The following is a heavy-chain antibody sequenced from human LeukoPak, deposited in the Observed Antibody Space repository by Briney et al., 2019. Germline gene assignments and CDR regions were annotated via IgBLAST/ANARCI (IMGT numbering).Heavy chain of an antibody. J-gene: IGHJ6*02. V-gene: IGHV3-30-3*01. CDR2: ISYDGSNK. Sequence: GGSLRLSCAASGFTFSSYAMHWVRQAPGKGLEWVAVISYDGSNKYYAGSVKGRFTISRDNSKNTLYLQMNSLRAEDTAVYYCARDPVESGKFYYYYGMDVWGQGTTVTVSS. D-gene: IGHD1-14*01. CDR3: ARDPVESGKFYYYYGMDV. CDR1: GFTFSSYA.